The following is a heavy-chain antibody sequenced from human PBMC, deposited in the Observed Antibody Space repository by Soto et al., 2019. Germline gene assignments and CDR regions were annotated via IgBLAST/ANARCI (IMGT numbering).Heavy chain of an antibody. CDR1: GFSFSTYG. D-gene: IGHD2-2*01. J-gene: IGHJ4*02. V-gene: IGHV3-33*01. Sequence: QVQLVESGGGVVQPGRSLRLSCAASGFSFSTYGMHWVRQAPGKGLEWVAVIWDDGTNKYYADSVKGRFTISRDNSKKTLYLQMNSLRAEDTAVYYCVRDLREDGCSSSSCFYFDYWGQGTLVTVSS. CDR3: VRDLREDGCSSSSCFYFDY. CDR2: IWDDGTNK.